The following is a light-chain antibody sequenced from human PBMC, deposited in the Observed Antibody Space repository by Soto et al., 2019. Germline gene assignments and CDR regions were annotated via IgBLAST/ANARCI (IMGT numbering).Light chain of an antibody. CDR1: QTISTY. Sequence: DIQMTQSPSSLSASVGDRVTITCRASQTISTYLNWYQQKPGKAPKLLIYAASTLQSGVPSRFSGSGSGTDFTLTISCLQPEDFVTYYCQQSYSTPRTFGLGTKVEIK. J-gene: IGKJ1*01. CDR3: QQSYSTPRT. V-gene: IGKV1-39*01. CDR2: AAS.